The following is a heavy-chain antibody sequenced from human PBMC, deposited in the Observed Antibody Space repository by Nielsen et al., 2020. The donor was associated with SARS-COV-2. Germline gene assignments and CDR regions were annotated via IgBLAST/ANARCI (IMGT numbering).Heavy chain of an antibody. V-gene: IGHV4-30-4*01. Sequence: SETLSLTCTVSGGSISSGDYYWSWIRQPPGKGLEWIGYIYYSGSTYYNPSLKSRVTISVDTSKNQFSLKLSSVTAADTAVYYCARAHYDILTGYYAGPRYYFDYWGQGTLVTVSS. D-gene: IGHD3-9*01. CDR3: ARAHYDILTGYYAGPRYYFDY. CDR2: IYYSGST. CDR1: GGSISSGDYY. J-gene: IGHJ4*02.